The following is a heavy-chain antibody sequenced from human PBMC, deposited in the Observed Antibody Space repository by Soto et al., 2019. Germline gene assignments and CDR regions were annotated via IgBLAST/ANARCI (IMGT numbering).Heavy chain of an antibody. V-gene: IGHV5-10-1*01. CDR1: GYSLTNSW. D-gene: IGHD3-22*01. CDR3: TRQSETYYDSSGYYFDY. J-gene: IGHJ4*02. Sequence: GESLKISCKGSGYSLTNSWINWVRQMPGKGLEWMGRIDPRDSYANYSPSFQGHVTISADKSISTAYLQWSSLKASDTAMYYCTRQSETYYDSSGYYFDYWGQGTLVTVSS. CDR2: IDPRDSYA.